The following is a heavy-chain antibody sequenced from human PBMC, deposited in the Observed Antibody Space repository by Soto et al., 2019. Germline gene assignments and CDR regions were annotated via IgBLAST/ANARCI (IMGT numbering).Heavy chain of an antibody. CDR3: ERGSVASYGF. CDR1: GFSFSTSGVG. CDR2: IYWDDDK. Sequence: QITLKESGPTLVKPTQTLTLTCTFSGFSFSTSGVGVGWIRQPPGKALEWLALIYWDDDKRYSPSLKSRLTLHKDTYKNQVVITMTNRDPVDTATYHCERGSVASYGFWGLGTLVTVSS. D-gene: IGHD5-18*01. V-gene: IGHV2-5*02. J-gene: IGHJ4*02.